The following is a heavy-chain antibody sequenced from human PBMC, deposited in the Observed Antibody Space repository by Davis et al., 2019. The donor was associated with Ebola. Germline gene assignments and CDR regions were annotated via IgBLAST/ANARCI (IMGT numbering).Heavy chain of an antibody. V-gene: IGHV3-48*02. CDR1: GFTLSSYN. J-gene: IGHJ6*02. CDR3: VRGSRNMDV. Sequence: GESLKISCAASGFTLSSYNMNWVRQVPGKGLEWVSCINNSGRTLYYADSVKGRFTISRDSAKNSLYLQMNSLRDEDTAVYYCVRGSRNMDVWGQGTTVTVSS. CDR2: INNSGRTL.